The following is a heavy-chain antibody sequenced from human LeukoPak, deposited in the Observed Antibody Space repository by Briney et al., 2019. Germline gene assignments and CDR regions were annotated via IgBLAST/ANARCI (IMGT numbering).Heavy chain of an antibody. CDR1: GGSISSYY. D-gene: IGHD6-6*01. CDR3: ASRSIAARDGLNY. J-gene: IGHJ4*02. V-gene: IGHV4-59*01. Sequence: SETLSLTCTVSGGSISSYYWSWTRQPPGKGLEWIGYIYYSGSTNYNPSLKSRVTISVDTSKNQFSLKLSSVTAADTAVYYCASRSIAARDGLNYWGQGTLVTVSS. CDR2: IYYSGST.